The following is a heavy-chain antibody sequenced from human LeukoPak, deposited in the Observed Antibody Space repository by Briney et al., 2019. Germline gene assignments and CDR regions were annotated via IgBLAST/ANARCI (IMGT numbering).Heavy chain of an antibody. CDR3: ANPRGY. J-gene: IGHJ4*02. D-gene: IGHD3-10*01. CDR1: GFTFKSYA. V-gene: IGHV3-30*04. CDR2: ISYDGSNK. Sequence: GGSLRLSCSASGFTFKSYATHWVRQAPGKGLEWVAVISYDGSNKYYADSVKGRFTIPGDNSKNTLYLQMNSLRAEDTAVYYRANPRGYWGQGTLVTVSS.